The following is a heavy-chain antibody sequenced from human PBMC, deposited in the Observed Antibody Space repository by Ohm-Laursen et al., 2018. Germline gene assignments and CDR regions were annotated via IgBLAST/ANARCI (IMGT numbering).Heavy chain of an antibody. CDR2: IWYDGSNK. D-gene: IGHD4-17*01. V-gene: IGHV3-33*01. CDR3: ASQSTTVTLDY. Sequence: SLRLSCAAPGFTFSSYGMHWVRQAPGKGLEWVAVIWYDGSNKYYADSVKGRFTISRDNSKNTLYLQMNSLRAEDTAVYYCASQSTTVTLDYWGQGTLVTVSS. CDR1: GFTFSSYG. J-gene: IGHJ4*02.